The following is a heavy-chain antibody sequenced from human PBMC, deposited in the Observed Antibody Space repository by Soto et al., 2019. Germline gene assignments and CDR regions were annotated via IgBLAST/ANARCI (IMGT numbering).Heavy chain of an antibody. CDR2: INPVIGRT. D-gene: IGHD2-15*01. J-gene: IGHJ4*02. V-gene: IGHV1-2*02. Sequence: GASVKVSCKDSGCAFSSYARSWVRQAPGQGLEWVGWINPVIGRTNYAQKFQGRVTMTRDTATSTIYMEPSSLTSDDTAVYYCARGCSGGTCFLLSFWGQGTLVTVSS. CDR1: GCAFSSYA. CDR3: ARGCSGGTCFLLSF.